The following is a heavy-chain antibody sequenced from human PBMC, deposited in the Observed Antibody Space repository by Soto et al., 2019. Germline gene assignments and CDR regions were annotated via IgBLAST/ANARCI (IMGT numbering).Heavy chain of an antibody. CDR3: AREEIYDSSGYYPLGT. D-gene: IGHD3-22*01. CDR2: MNPNSGNT. J-gene: IGHJ3*01. CDR1: GYTFTSYD. Sequence: ASVKVSCKASGYTFTSYDINWVRQATGQGLEWMGWMNPNSGNTGYAQKFQGRVTMTRNTSISTAYMELSSLRSEDTAVYYCAREEIYDSSGYYPLGTWGQGTMVTVSS. V-gene: IGHV1-8*01.